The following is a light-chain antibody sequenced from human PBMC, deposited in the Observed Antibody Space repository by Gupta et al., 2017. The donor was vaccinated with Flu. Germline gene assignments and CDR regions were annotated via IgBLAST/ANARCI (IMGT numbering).Light chain of an antibody. CDR3: QQYNAYPHT. Sequence: PSTLSASVGDSVIITCRATENISGWLAWYQQKPGKAPNLLIYRASTLESGVPSRFSGSGSGTEFSLTISSLQPDDFATYYCQQYNAYPHTFGQGTKLEIK. CDR1: ENISGW. J-gene: IGKJ2*01. V-gene: IGKV1-5*03. CDR2: RAS.